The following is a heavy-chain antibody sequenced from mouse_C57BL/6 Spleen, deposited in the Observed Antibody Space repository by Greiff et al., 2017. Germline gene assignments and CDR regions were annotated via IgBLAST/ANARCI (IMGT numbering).Heavy chain of an antibody. J-gene: IGHJ4*01. CDR1: GYTFTSYW. CDR2: IDPKSGGT. V-gene: IGHV1-72*01. CDR3: ARSYSNHESLDY. D-gene: IGHD2-5*01. Sequence: QVQLQQPGAELVKPGASVKLSCKASGYTFTSYWMTWVKQRPGRGLEWIGRIDPKSGGTKYNEKFKSKATLTVDKPSSTAYMQLSSLTSEDSAVYDCARSYSNHESLDYWGQGTSVTVSA.